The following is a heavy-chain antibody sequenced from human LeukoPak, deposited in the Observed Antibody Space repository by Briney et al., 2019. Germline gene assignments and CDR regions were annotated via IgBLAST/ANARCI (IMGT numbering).Heavy chain of an antibody. D-gene: IGHD1-26*01. CDR3: ARETVIVGAAP. J-gene: IGHJ5*02. V-gene: IGHV3-21*01. Sequence: SGGSLRLSCAASGFTFSSYSMNWVRQAPGKGLEWVSSISSSSSFKYYADSVKGRFTISRDNAKNSLFLQMNSLRAEDTAVYYCARETVIVGAAPWGQGALVTVSS. CDR2: ISSSSSFK. CDR1: GFTFSSYS.